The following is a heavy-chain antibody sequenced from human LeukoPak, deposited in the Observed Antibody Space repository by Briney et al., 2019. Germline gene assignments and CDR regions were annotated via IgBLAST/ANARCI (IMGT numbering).Heavy chain of an antibody. D-gene: IGHD2-15*01. Sequence: GGSLRLSCAASGFTFSYAWMNWVRQAPGKGLEWISGLSSGGGSPYYADSVKGRFTISRDNSKNTLFLQMNSLRAEDTAIYYCTKVTSTGSCYQSDYWGQGTLVTVSS. V-gene: IGHV3-23*01. J-gene: IGHJ4*02. CDR2: LSSGGGSP. CDR3: TKVTSTGSCYQSDY. CDR1: GFTFSYAW.